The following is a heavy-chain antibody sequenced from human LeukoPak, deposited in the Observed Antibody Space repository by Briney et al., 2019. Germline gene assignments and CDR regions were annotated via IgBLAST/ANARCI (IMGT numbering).Heavy chain of an antibody. D-gene: IGHD6-13*01. V-gene: IGHV3-48*03. Sequence: PGRSPRLSCAASGFTFGEHAMNWVRQAPGKGLEWVSYISSSGSTIYYADSVKGRLTISRDNAKNSLYLQMNSLRAEDTAVYYCASAAGYYYYYMDVWGKGTTVTISS. CDR3: ASAAGYYYYYMDV. CDR2: ISSSGSTI. J-gene: IGHJ6*03. CDR1: GFTFGEHA.